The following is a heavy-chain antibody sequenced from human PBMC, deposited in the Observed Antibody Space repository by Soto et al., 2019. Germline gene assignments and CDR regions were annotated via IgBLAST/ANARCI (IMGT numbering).Heavy chain of an antibody. D-gene: IGHD3-16*01. CDR2: IEISGRAT. Sequence: EVQLLESGGGLVQPGWALRLACIASGFSFSNYAMIWVRQAPGKGPAWVSRIEISGRATYYADAVKGRFTISRDDSKNAVYVQMHSWRGEATAVYFCVKGYGGYVAHWGHGRRVNVP. J-gene: IGHJ4*01. CDR1: GFSFSNYA. CDR3: VKGYGGYVAH. V-gene: IGHV3-23*05.